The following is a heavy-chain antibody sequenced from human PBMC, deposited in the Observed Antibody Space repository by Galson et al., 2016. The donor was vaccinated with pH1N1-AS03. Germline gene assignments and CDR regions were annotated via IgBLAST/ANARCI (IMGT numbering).Heavy chain of an antibody. CDR3: ARDRYFSVWSYEGWFDP. D-gene: IGHD1-26*01. CDR1: GGSINSHY. V-gene: IGHV4-59*11. CDR2: IHSGGTP. Sequence: LSLTCTVSGGSINSHYWSWIRQPPGKGLEWIACIHSGGTPNYNPSLKSRLTVSLDTSKNQLSLKLSSVTAADTAVYYCARDRYFSVWSYEGWFDPWGPGTLVTVSS. J-gene: IGHJ5*02.